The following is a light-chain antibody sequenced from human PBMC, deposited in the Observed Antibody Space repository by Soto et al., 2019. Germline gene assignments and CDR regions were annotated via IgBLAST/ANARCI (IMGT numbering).Light chain of an antibody. CDR3: QKYDSAPT. V-gene: IGKV1-27*01. Sequence: DIQMTQSPSSLSASVGDRVTITCRASQGISNALAWYQQRPGKVPKLLMYAASTLQSGVPSRFSGSGSVTDFNITISSLQPEDVATYYCQKYDSAPTFGQGTKVEIK. J-gene: IGKJ1*01. CDR2: AAS. CDR1: QGISNA.